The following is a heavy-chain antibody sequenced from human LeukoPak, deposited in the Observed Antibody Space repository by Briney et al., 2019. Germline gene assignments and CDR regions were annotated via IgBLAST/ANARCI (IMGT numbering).Heavy chain of an antibody. CDR1: GSISTSYW. D-gene: IGHD3-10*01. Sequence: PGGSREISGQGSGSISTSYWIGGAGQLPGRGLEWMGIIYPGDADTRNSPSLQGQVTISAHKSISTAYLQWSSLQASDTAMYYCPSRIDTMVRGVIITSDAFDIWGQGTMVTVSS. V-gene: IGHV5-51*01. J-gene: IGHJ3*02. CDR3: PSRIDTMVRGVIITSDAFDI. CDR2: IYPGDADT.